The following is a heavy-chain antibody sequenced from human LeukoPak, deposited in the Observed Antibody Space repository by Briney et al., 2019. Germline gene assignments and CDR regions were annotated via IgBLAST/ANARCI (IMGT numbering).Heavy chain of an antibody. D-gene: IGHD3-16*02. V-gene: IGHV1-2*02. Sequence: ASVKVSCKASGYTFTGYYMHWVRQAPGQGLEWMGWINPNSGGTNYAQKFQGRVTMTRDTSITTAYMELSRLRSDDTAVYYCVRHKGYTSYYGMDVWGQGTTVTVSS. CDR2: INPNSGGT. CDR3: VRHKGYTSYYGMDV. CDR1: GYTFTGYY. J-gene: IGHJ6*02.